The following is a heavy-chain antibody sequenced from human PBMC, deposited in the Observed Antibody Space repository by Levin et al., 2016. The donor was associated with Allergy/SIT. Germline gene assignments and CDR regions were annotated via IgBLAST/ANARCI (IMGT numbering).Heavy chain of an antibody. D-gene: IGHD3-10*01. CDR2: IYYTGST. V-gene: IGHV4-59*08. CDR3: ARPRRGGSGSYSYFDY. CDR1: GGSISSYY. Sequence: SETLSLTCTVSGGSISSYYWSWIRQPPGKGLEWIGYIYYTGSTNYNPSLKSRVTISVDTSKNQFSLKLSSVTAADTAVYYCARPRRGGSGSYSYFDYWGQGTLVTVSS. J-gene: IGHJ4*02.